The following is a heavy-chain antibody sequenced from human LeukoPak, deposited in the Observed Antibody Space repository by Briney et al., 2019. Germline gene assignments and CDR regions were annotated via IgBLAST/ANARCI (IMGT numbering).Heavy chain of an antibody. CDR3: ARIRPGNYFDY. D-gene: IGHD6-6*01. CDR1: GFTFSIYR. Sequence: PGGSLRLSCTASGFTFSIYRMSWVRQAPGKGLEWVASIKEDGSEEHYVDSVKGRFTISRDNARNSVHVQMNSLRAEDTAVYFCARIRPGNYFDYWGQGALVTVSS. CDR2: IKEDGSEE. J-gene: IGHJ4*02. V-gene: IGHV3-7*01.